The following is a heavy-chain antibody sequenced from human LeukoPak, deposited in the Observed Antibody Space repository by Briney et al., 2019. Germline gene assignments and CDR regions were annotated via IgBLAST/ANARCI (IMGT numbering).Heavy chain of an antibody. J-gene: IGHJ4*02. CDR1: GYTFTGYY. Sequence: ASVKVSCKASGYTFTGYYMHWVRQAPGQGLEWMGWINPNSGGTNYAQKFQGWVTMTRDTSISTAYMELSRLRSDDTAVYYCARVPYYYGSGSSYYFDYWGQGTLVTVSS. D-gene: IGHD3-10*01. CDR2: INPNSGGT. CDR3: ARVPYYYGSGSSYYFDY. V-gene: IGHV1-2*04.